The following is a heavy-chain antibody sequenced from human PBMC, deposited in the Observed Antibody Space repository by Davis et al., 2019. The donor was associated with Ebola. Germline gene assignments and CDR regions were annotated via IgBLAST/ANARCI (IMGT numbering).Heavy chain of an antibody. D-gene: IGHD3-22*01. V-gene: IGHV3-21*01. CDR2: ISSSSSYI. Sequence: PGGSLRLSCAASGFTFSRYIMNWVRQAPGKGLEWVSSISSSSSYIYYADSVKGRFTISRDNAKNSLYLQMNSLRAEDTAVYYCAREADYYDSSGYSHYFDYWGQGTLVTVSS. CDR3: AREADYYDSSGYSHYFDY. J-gene: IGHJ4*02. CDR1: GFTFSRYI.